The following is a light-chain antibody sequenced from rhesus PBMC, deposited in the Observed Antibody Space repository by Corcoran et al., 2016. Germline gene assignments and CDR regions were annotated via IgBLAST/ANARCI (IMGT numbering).Light chain of an antibody. J-gene: IGKJ1*01. CDR3: QHYHSLPRT. CDR1: QGISNY. Sequence: DIQMTQSPSSVSASVGDRVTITCRASQGISNYLAWYQQNPGKAPKLLIYFATTLQSGVPSRFSGSGSGTEFTLNISSLQPEDFATYYWQHYHSLPRTFGQGTKVEIK. V-gene: IGKV1-25*02. CDR2: FAT.